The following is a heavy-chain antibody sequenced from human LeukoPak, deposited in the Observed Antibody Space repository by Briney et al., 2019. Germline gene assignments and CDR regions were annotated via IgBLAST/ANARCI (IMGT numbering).Heavy chain of an antibody. CDR2: INAGNGNT. CDR1: GYTFTSYA. V-gene: IGHV1-3*01. D-gene: IGHD2-8*02. J-gene: IGHJ3*02. CDR3: ARDVVYGDAFDI. Sequence: ASVKVSCKASGYTFTSYAMHWVRQAPGQRLEWMRCINAGNGNTKYSQKFQGRVTITRDTSASTAYMELSSLRSEDTAVYYCARDVVYGDAFDIWGQGTMVTVSS.